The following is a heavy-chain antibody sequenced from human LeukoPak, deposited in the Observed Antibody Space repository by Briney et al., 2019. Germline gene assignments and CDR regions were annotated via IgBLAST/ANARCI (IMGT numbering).Heavy chain of an antibody. J-gene: IGHJ5*02. CDR3: ASALPIGSLLRFFKRGFYP. V-gene: IGHV4-34*01. Sequence: PSETLSLTCAVYGGSFSVYYWSWIRQPPGKGLEWIGEINHSGSTNYNPSLKSRVTISVDTSKNQFSLKLSSVTAADTAVYYCASALPIGSLLRFFKRGFYPWGQGTLVTASS. CDR1: GGSFSVYY. CDR2: INHSGST. D-gene: IGHD3-3*01.